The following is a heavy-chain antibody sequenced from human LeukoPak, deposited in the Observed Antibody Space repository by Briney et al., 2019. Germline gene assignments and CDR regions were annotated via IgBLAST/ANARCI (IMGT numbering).Heavy chain of an antibody. CDR3: ARADSSGYGFDY. CDR1: GGSISSYY. D-gene: IGHD3-22*01. Sequence: SETLSLTCTVSGGSISSYYWSWIRQPAGKGLEWTGRFYSSGSTNQNPSLKSRVTMSVDTSKNQFSLKLRSVTAADTAMYYCARADSSGYGFDYWGQGTLVTVSS. CDR2: FYSSGST. V-gene: IGHV4-4*07. J-gene: IGHJ4*02.